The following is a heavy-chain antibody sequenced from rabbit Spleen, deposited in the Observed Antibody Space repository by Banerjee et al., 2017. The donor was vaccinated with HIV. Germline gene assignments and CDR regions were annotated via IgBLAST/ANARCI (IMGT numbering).Heavy chain of an antibody. CDR3: GTGGYFVFGL. Sequence: QSLEESGGDLVQPGASLTLTCTASGLDLSNNYYACWVRQAPGKGLEWIACIYSGGSGSTYYASWAKGRFTISRTSTTTVTLQMTSLTAADTTMYFCGTGGYFVFGLWGQGTLVTVS. CDR2: IYSGGSGST. V-gene: IGHV1S40*01. CDR1: GLDLSNNYY. J-gene: IGHJ3*01. D-gene: IGHD7-1*01.